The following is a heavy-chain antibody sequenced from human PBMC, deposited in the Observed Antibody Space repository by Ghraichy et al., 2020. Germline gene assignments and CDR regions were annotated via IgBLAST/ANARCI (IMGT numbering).Heavy chain of an antibody. CDR2: IYYSGST. Sequence: SETLSLTCTVSGGSISSGGYYWSWIRQHPGKGLEWIGYIYYSGSTYYNPSLKSRVTISVDTSKNQFSLKLSSVTAADTAVYYCANLKGFYYGSGSYYFDYWGQGTLVTVSS. V-gene: IGHV4-31*03. CDR1: GGSISSGGYY. J-gene: IGHJ4*02. D-gene: IGHD3-10*01. CDR3: ANLKGFYYGSGSYYFDY.